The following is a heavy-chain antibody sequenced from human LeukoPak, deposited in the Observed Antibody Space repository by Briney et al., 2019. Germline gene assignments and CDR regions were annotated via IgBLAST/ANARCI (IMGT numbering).Heavy chain of an antibody. J-gene: IGHJ4*02. CDR3: ARTNAVVTAQSDY. Sequence: PGRSLRLSCAASGSTFSSYAMHWVRQAPGKGLEWVAVISYDGSNKYYADSVKGRFTISRDNSKNTLYLQMNSLRAEDTAVYYCARTNAVVTAQSDYWGQGTLVTVSS. CDR1: GSTFSSYA. D-gene: IGHD2-21*02. CDR2: ISYDGSNK. V-gene: IGHV3-30-3*01.